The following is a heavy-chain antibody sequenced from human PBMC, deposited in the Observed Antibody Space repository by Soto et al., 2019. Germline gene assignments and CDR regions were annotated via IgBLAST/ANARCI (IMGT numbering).Heavy chain of an antibody. Sequence: SVKVSCKASGGTFSSYTISWVRQAPGQGLEWMGRIIPILGIANYAQKFQGRVTITADKSTSTAYMELSSLRSEDTAVYYCARGTVNNDAFDIWGQGTMVTVSS. V-gene: IGHV1-69*02. D-gene: IGHD4-17*01. CDR3: ARGTVNNDAFDI. J-gene: IGHJ3*02. CDR1: GGTFSSYT. CDR2: IIPILGIA.